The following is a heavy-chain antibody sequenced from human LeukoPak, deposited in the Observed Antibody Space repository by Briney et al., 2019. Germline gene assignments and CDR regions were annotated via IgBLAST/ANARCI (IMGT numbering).Heavy chain of an antibody. CDR3: ARVSRDIVVVPAAIPYYYYYMDV. CDR1: GGSFSGYY. J-gene: IGHJ6*03. CDR2: INHSGST. D-gene: IGHD2-2*01. Sequence: SETLSLTCAVYGGSFSGYYWSWIRQPPGKGLEWIGEINHSGSTNYNPSLKSRVTISVDTSKNQFSLKLSSVTAADTAVYYCARVSRDIVVVPAAIPYYYYYMDVWGKGTTVTVSS. V-gene: IGHV4-34*01.